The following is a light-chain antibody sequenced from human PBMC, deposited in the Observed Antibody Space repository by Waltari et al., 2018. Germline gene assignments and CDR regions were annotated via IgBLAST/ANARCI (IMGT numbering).Light chain of an antibody. CDR3: QQYYSTIT. Sequence: DIVMTQSPDSLAVSLGERATINCKSSQSVLYNSNNKNYLAWYQQKPGQPPQLLIYWASTRESGVPDRFSGSGSGTDFTLTISSLQAEDEAVYYCQQYYSTITFGQGTRLEIK. J-gene: IGKJ5*01. CDR2: WAS. CDR1: QSVLYNSNNKNY. V-gene: IGKV4-1*01.